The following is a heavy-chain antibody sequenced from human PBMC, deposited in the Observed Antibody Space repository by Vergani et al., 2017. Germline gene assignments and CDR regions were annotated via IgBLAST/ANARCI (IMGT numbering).Heavy chain of an antibody. D-gene: IGHD2/OR15-2a*01. CDR3: VRHGMPYSFTSGIDF. CDR1: GDSMRNSNYY. CDR2: IYYSGST. Sequence: QLQLQESGPRLVRPSETLSLTCTVSGDSMRNSNYYWGWIRQPPGKGLEWIGSIYYSGSTYYTPSLKSRVGIFVDTSKSQFFLKLTSVTAADTAVYYCVRHGMPYSFTSGIDFWGRGTLVSVSS. V-gene: IGHV4-39*01. J-gene: IGHJ4*02.